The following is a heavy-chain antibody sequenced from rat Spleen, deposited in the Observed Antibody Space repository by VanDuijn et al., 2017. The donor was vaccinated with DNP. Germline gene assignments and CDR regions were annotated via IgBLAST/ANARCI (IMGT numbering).Heavy chain of an antibody. CDR1: GFTFSTAW. V-gene: IGHV5-58*01. Sequence: EVQVLESGGGLVQPGNSLKLSCATSGFTFSTAWMYWYRQFPEKGLEWIASITSGTGTTSYADAVKGRFMISRDDTKNTLSLQMDSLRSEDTATYHCATQRYYDGSYYYGFDYWGQGVMVTVSS. CDR3: ATQRYYDGSYYYGFDY. CDR2: ITSGTGTT. J-gene: IGHJ2*01. D-gene: IGHD1-12*02.